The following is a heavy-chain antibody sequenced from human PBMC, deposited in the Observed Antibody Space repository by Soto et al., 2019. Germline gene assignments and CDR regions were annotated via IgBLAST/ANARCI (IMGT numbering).Heavy chain of an antibody. CDR1: GGSISSGDYC. CDR3: ARVVVAAKGGWFDP. CDR2: IYNSGGT. V-gene: IGHV4-30-2*01. D-gene: IGHD2-15*01. Sequence: QLQLQESGSGLVKPSQTLSLTCAVSGGSISSGDYCWSWIRQPAGKGLEWIGYIYNSGGTYYNPSLKSRVTISGDRSKSQFSLKLSSVTAADTAVYYCARVVVAAKGGWFDPWGQGTLVTVSS. J-gene: IGHJ5*02.